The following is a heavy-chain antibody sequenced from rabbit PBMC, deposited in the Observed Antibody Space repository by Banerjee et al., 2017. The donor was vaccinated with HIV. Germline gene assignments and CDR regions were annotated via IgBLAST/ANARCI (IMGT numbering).Heavy chain of an antibody. CDR1: GFSFSSSYW. V-gene: IGHV1S45*01. D-gene: IGHD4-1*01. CDR2: IYTGSGSA. J-gene: IGHJ4*01. CDR3: ARDLAGVTGWNFGL. Sequence: QEQLVESGGGLVQPEGSLTLTCKASGFSFSSSYWICRVRQAPGKGLEWIACIYTGSGSALYVSWAKGRFTISKTSSTTVTLQMTSLTAADTATYFCARDLAGVTGWNFGLWGQGTLVTVS.